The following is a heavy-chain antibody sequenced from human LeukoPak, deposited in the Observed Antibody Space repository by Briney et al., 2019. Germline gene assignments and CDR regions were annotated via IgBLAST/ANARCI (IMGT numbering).Heavy chain of an antibody. D-gene: IGHD1-26*01. J-gene: IGHJ6*03. CDR3: ARDPYSGNYGNYYYYYMDV. CDR1: GFTFSSYG. V-gene: IGHV3-30*02. Sequence: GGSLRLSCASSGFTFSSYGMHWVRQAPGKGLEWVTFIRYDGSNKYYADSVKGRFTISRDNSKNTLYLQMNSLRPEDTAVYYCARDPYSGNYGNYYYYYMDVWGKGTTVTISS. CDR2: IRYDGSNK.